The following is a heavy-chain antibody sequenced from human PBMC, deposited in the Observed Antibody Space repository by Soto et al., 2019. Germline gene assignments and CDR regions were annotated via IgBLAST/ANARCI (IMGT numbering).Heavy chain of an antibody. Sequence: GGSLRLSCAASGFTFSSYGMHWVRQAPGKGLEWVAVISYDGSNKYYADSVKGRFTISRDNSKNTLYLQMNSLRAEDTAVYYCAKDGRIQLPLLGGYYYGMDVWGQGTTVTVSS. CDR1: GFTFSSYG. V-gene: IGHV3-30*18. D-gene: IGHD5-18*01. J-gene: IGHJ6*02. CDR3: AKDGRIQLPLLGGYYYGMDV. CDR2: ISYDGSNK.